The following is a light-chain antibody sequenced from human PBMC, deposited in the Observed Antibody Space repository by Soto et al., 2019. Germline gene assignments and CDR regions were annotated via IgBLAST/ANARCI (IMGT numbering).Light chain of an antibody. CDR2: DVT. Sequence: QSALTQPRSVSGSPGQSVTISCTGTNSDVGGYNYASWYQQHPGKAPKLMIYDVTKRPSGVPDRFSGSKSGDTASLTISGLQAEDEADYYCCSYAGSYSVVFGGGTKLTVL. CDR1: NSDVGGYNY. CDR3: CSYAGSYSVV. J-gene: IGLJ2*01. V-gene: IGLV2-11*01.